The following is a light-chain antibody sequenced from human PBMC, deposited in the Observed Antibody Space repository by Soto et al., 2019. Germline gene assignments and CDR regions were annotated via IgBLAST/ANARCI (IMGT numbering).Light chain of an antibody. CDR3: GTWDSSLSAGV. CDR1: SSNIGNNY. J-gene: IGLJ1*01. CDR2: ENN. V-gene: IGLV1-51*02. Sequence: QSVLTQPPSVSAAPGQKGTISCSGSSSNIGNNYVSWYQQLPGTAPKLLIYENNKRPSGIPDRFSGSKSGTSATLGITGLQTGDEADYYRGTWDSSLSAGVFGTGTKVTVL.